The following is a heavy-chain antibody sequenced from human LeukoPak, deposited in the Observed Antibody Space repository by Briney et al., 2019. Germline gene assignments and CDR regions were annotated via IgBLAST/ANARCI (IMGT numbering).Heavy chain of an antibody. CDR1: GFTFSSYA. Sequence: GGSLRLSCATSGFTFSSYAMSWVRQAPGKGLERVSAISGSGGSTYYADSVKGRFTISRDNSKNTLYLQMNSLRAEDTAVYYCAKESLIVVVPAAILDYWGQGTLVTVSS. V-gene: IGHV3-23*01. CDR2: ISGSGGST. CDR3: AKESLIVVVPAAILDY. J-gene: IGHJ4*02. D-gene: IGHD2-2*02.